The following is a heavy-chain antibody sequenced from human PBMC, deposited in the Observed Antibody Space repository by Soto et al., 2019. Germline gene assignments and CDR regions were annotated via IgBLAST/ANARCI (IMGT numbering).Heavy chain of an antibody. Sequence: QVQLVQSGAEVKKPGSSVKISCKASGYTFNNYAMHWVRQARGQRLEWMGWISAGKGNTKYSQKFQGRVTITRDTAASTAYMDLSSLRSEDTSVFYCARDGAISAGAFDIWGQGTMVTVSS. D-gene: IGHD3-16*01. CDR3: ARDGAISAGAFDI. J-gene: IGHJ3*02. V-gene: IGHV1-3*01. CDR2: ISAGKGNT. CDR1: GYTFNNYA.